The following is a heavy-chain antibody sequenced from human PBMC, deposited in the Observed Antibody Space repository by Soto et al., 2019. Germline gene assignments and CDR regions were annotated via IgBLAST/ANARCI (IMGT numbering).Heavy chain of an antibody. Sequence: SETLSLTCTVSGGSISSGHYYWSWIRQPPGKGLEWIGYIYNSGSTYYNPSLKSRVTISVDTSKNQFSLKLSSVTAADTAVYYCARGVARYFDWLTPLNQLPSFDPWGQGTLVTVSS. D-gene: IGHD3-9*01. J-gene: IGHJ5*02. V-gene: IGHV4-30-4*01. CDR2: IYNSGST. CDR3: ARGVARYFDWLTPLNQLPSFDP. CDR1: GGSISSGHYY.